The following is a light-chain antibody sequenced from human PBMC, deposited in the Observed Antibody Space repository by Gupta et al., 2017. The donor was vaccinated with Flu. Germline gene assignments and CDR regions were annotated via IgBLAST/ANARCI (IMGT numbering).Light chain of an antibody. CDR2: EVS. Sequence: QSVTISCTGTSGDIGGYNYVSCYQQHPGKAPKLIIYEVSRRPSGVPDRFSASKSGTTASLTVSGLQAEDEADYYCGSYADGRYVFGSGTKVTVL. CDR3: GSYADGRYV. CDR1: SGDIGGYNY. J-gene: IGLJ1*01. V-gene: IGLV2-8*01.